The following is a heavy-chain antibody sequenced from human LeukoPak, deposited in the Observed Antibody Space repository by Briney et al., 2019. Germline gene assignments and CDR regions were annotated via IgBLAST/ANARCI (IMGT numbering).Heavy chain of an antibody. J-gene: IGHJ4*02. CDR3: AKMEAWTTVTGSGVDY. V-gene: IGHV3-23*01. CDR2: ICGSGGST. CDR1: GFTFSSYA. D-gene: IGHD4-17*01. Sequence: PGGSLRLSCAASGFTFSSYAMSWVRQAPGKGQEWVSGICGSGGSTYYADSVKGRFTISRDNSKNTLYLQMNSLRAEDTAVHYCAKMEAWTTVTGSGVDYWGQGTLVTVSS.